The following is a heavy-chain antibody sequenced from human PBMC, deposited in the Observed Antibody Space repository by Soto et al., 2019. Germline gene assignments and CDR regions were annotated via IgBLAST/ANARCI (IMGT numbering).Heavy chain of an antibody. CDR1: GYTFTGYY. Sequence: ASVKVSCKASGYTFTGYYMHWVRQAPGQGLEWMGWINPNSGGTNYAQKFQGRVTMTRDTSISTAYMELSRLRSDDTAVYYCARDSELTAVFDYWGQGTLVTVSS. J-gene: IGHJ4*02. V-gene: IGHV1-2*02. CDR2: INPNSGGT. CDR3: ARDSELTAVFDY. D-gene: IGHD1-7*01.